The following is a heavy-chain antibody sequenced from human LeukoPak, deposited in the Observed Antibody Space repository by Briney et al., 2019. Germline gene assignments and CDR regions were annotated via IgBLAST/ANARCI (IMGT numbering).Heavy chain of an antibody. V-gene: IGHV4-34*01. CDR1: GGSFSGYY. J-gene: IGHJ4*02. CDR3: ARPIAVAGTGEYYFDY. Sequence: SETLSLTCAVYGGSFSGYYWSWIRQPPGKGLEWLGEINHSGSTNYNPSLKSRVTISVDTSKNQFSLKLSSVTAADTAVYYCARPIAVAGTGEYYFDYWGQGTLVTVSS. D-gene: IGHD6-19*01. CDR2: INHSGST.